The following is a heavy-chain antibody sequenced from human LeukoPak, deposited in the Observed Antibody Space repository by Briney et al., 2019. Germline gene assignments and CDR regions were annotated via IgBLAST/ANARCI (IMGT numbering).Heavy chain of an antibody. D-gene: IGHD1-26*01. CDR1: GGSFSGYY. Sequence: SETLSLTCAVYGGSFSGYYWSWIRQPPGKGLEWIGEINHSGSTNYNPSLKSRVTISVDTSKNQFSLKLSSVTAADTAVYYCAREAVAGATNAFDIWGQGTMATV. J-gene: IGHJ3*02. CDR3: AREAVAGATNAFDI. V-gene: IGHV4-34*01. CDR2: INHSGST.